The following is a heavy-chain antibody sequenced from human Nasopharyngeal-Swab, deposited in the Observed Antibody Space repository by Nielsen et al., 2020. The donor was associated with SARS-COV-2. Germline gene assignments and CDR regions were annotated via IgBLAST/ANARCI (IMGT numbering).Heavy chain of an antibody. J-gene: IGHJ3*02. D-gene: IGHD1-26*01. V-gene: IGHV3-49*01. CDR3: ARSVGSFYGQGAFDI. Sequence: GESLKSSCTTSGFTFGDYAMSWFRQAPGKGLEWVGVIRSKTYGGAPEYAASVKGRFTISRDGAESIAYLQMNSLETEDTGVYYCARSVGSFYGQGAFDIWGQGTMVTVSS. CDR1: GFTFGDYA. CDR2: IRSKTYGGAP.